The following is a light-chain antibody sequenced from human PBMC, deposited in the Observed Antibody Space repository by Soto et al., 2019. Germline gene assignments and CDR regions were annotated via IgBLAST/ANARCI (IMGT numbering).Light chain of an antibody. V-gene: IGKV3-20*01. CDR2: GAS. CDR3: QQYDNWPPIT. Sequence: DIVLTQSPGTLSLSPGERATLSCRASQSVSSSYLAWYQQKPGQAPRLLIYGASNRATGIPDRFSGSGSGTDFTLTISRLEPEDFAVYYCQQYDNWPPITFGQGTRLAIK. J-gene: IGKJ5*01. CDR1: QSVSSSY.